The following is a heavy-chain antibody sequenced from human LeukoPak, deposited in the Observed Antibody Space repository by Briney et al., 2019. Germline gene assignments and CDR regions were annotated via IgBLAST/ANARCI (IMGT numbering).Heavy chain of an antibody. CDR1: GYTFTSYA. V-gene: IGHV1-3*01. Sequence: ASVKVSCKASGYTFTSYAMHWVRQAPGQRLEWMGWINAGNGNTKYSQKFQGRVTITRDTSASTAYIELSSLRSEDTAVYYCARSGPGGYNLHFDYWGQGTLVTVSS. CDR3: ARSGPGGYNLHFDY. CDR2: INAGNGNT. J-gene: IGHJ4*02. D-gene: IGHD5-24*01.